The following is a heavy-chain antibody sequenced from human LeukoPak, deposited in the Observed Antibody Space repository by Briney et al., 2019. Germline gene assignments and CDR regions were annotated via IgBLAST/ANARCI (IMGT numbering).Heavy chain of an antibody. CDR3: ARSGGGGSCYSSYYYYMDV. CDR2: ISSSSSYI. V-gene: IGHV3-21*01. J-gene: IGHJ6*03. D-gene: IGHD2-15*01. CDR1: GFTFNSYS. Sequence: GGSLRLSCAASGFTFNSYSMNWVRQSPGKGLEWVSSISSSSSYIYYADSVKGRFTISRDNAKNSLYLQMNSLRAEDTAVYYCARSGGGGSCYSSYYYYMDVWGKGTTVTISS.